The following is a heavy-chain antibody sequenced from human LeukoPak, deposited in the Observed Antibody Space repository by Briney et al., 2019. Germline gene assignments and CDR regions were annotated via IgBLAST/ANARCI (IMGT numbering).Heavy chain of an antibody. D-gene: IGHD3-22*01. CDR3: ARVTGYMIEDYFDY. Sequence: SETLSLTCTVSGYSMSSSYYWSWIRQPPGKGLEWIGYIYYSGSTNYNPSLKSRVTISVETSKNQFSLKLSSVTAADTAVYYCARVTGYMIEDYFDYWGQGTLVTVSS. CDR1: GYSMSSSYY. CDR2: IYYSGST. J-gene: IGHJ4*02. V-gene: IGHV4-59*01.